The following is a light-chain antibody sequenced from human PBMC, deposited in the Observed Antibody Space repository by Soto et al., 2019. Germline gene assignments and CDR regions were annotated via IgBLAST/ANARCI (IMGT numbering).Light chain of an antibody. J-gene: IGKJ4*01. CDR3: QQYFDVPFT. V-gene: IGKV4-1*01. Sequence: DIVMTQSPDSLAVSLGERATMNCKCSRSVLYKSNNKNHLAWYQQKPGQPPQLIIYWASTRESGVPERFSGSGSGTDFTLTISSLEAEDVAFYWCQQYFDVPFTFGRGTKVEI. CDR1: RSVLYKSNNKNH. CDR2: WAS.